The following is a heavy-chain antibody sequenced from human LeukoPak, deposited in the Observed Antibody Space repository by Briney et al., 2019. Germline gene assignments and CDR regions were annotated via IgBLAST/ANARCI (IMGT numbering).Heavy chain of an antibody. CDR3: ATFWTFDY. Sequence: GGSLRLSCAASGFTFSSYAMHWVRQAPGKGLEWVAVISYDGSNKYYADSVKGRFTISRDNSKNTLYLQMNSLRAEDTAVYYCATFWTFDYWGQGTLVTVSS. CDR1: GFTFSSYA. D-gene: IGHD3/OR15-3a*01. V-gene: IGHV3-30-3*01. CDR2: ISYDGSNK. J-gene: IGHJ4*02.